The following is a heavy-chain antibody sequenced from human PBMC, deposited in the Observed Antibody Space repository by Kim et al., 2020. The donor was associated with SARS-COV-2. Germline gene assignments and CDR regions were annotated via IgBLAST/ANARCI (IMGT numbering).Heavy chain of an antibody. Sequence: SETLSLTCAVSGDSMSSRNWWSWVRQPPGKGLEWIGEISHSGITNFNPSLKSRVTISIDKSRNQLSLKLNSVTAADTAVYYCANHMVRGILVSAPGGSWGQGTLVTVSS. CDR1: GDSMSSRNW. D-gene: IGHD3-10*01. J-gene: IGHJ5*02. CDR3: ANHMVRGILVSAPGGS. CDR2: ISHSGIT. V-gene: IGHV4-4*02.